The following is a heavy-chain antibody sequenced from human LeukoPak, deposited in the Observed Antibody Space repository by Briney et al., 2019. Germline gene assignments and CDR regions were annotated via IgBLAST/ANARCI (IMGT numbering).Heavy chain of an antibody. CDR3: ARDKKSGESSEIDY. V-gene: IGHV3-74*03. Sequence: GGSLRLSCAASGFTFSSYAMSWVRQAPGKGLVWVSRINRDGSTTKYADSVKGRFTVSRDNAKNTLNLQMNSLRAEDPAVYYCARDKKSGESSEIDYWGQGTLVTVSS. J-gene: IGHJ4*02. D-gene: IGHD3-10*01. CDR2: INRDGSTT. CDR1: GFTFSSYA.